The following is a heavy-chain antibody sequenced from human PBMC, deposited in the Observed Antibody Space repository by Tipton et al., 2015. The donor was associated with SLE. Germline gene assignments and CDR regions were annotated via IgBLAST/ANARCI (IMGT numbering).Heavy chain of an antibody. J-gene: IGHJ3*02. CDR2: SRNKANGYTT. CDR3: AKGHYYDSSVRAFDI. V-gene: IGHV3-72*01. D-gene: IGHD3-22*01. Sequence: GSLRLSCAASGFTFSAHYMDWVRQSPGRGLEWVARSRNKANGYTTEYAASVQGRFTISRDDSRNSLNLQMSSLRAEDTALYYCAKGHYYDSSVRAFDIWGQGTMVTVSS. CDR1: GFTFSAHY.